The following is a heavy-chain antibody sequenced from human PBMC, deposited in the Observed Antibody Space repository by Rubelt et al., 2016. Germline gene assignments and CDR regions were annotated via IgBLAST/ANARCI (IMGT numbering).Heavy chain of an antibody. V-gene: IGHV3-30*09. CDR1: GFTFRNYA. J-gene: IGHJ4*02. D-gene: IGHD4-17*01. CDR3: VRDQAVTTWIFDH. Sequence: QVQLVDSGGGVVQPGRSLRLSCAASGFTFRNYAMHWIRQAPGKGLEWVDVISDDSSKKYFADSVKGRFAISRDNSKNTLTREMNSLRADDTAVYFCVRDQAVTTWIFDHWGQGTLVTVSS. CDR2: ISDDSSKK.